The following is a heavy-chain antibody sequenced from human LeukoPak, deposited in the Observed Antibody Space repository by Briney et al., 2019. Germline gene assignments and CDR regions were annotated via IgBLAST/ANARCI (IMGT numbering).Heavy chain of an antibody. J-gene: IGHJ4*01. D-gene: IGHD4-17*01. CDR3: ASPPLDYGDYSIDY. CDR1: GGSISSSSYY. CDR2: IYYRGNT. Sequence: KPSETLSLTRTVSGGSISSSSYYWGWIRQPPGKGLQWIGSIYYRGNTYYTPSLKSRVTISVDTSKNQFSLKLSSVTAADTAVYYCASPPLDYGDYSIDYWGHGTLVTVSS. V-gene: IGHV4-39*01.